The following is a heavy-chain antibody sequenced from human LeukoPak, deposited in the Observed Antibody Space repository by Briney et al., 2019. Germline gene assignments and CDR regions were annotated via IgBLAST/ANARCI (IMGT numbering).Heavy chain of an antibody. CDR2: ISYDGSNK. D-gene: IGHD3-10*01. J-gene: IGHJ4*02. CDR3: AKGDGYYFDY. CDR1: GFTFSSYG. Sequence: GGSLRLSCAASGFTFSSYGMQWVRQAPGKGLEWVAVISYDGSNKYYADSVKGRFTISRDNSKNTLYLQMNSLRAEDTAVYYCAKGDGYYFDYWGQGTLVTVSS. V-gene: IGHV3-30*18.